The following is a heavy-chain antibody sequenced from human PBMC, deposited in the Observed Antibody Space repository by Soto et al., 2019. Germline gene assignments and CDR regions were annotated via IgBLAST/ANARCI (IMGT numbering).Heavy chain of an antibody. V-gene: IGHV1-2*04. CDR3: ARAPVGNFWSGYYIWYGMDV. Sequence: DSVKVSCKASGYTFTGYYMHWVRQAPGQGLEWMGWINPNSGGTNYAQKFQGWVTMTRDTSVSTAYMELSRLRSDDTAVYYCARAPVGNFWSGYYIWYGMDVSGQGPSVT. CDR1: GYTFTGYY. CDR2: INPNSGGT. J-gene: IGHJ6*02. D-gene: IGHD3-3*01.